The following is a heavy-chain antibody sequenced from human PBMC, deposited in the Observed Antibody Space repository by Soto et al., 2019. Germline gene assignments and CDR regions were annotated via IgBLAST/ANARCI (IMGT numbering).Heavy chain of an antibody. Sequence: PSETLSLSCTVSGGTISDDDNCWSWIRQPPGKGRDWIGNSYYSGRTYYNPAIKSRVTISVDTSKNQFSLKLSPVTDADTAVYYCARDCDGFWSGYYYGMDVWGQGTTVTVSS. J-gene: IGHJ6*02. CDR2: SYYSGRT. CDR1: GGTISDDDNC. CDR3: ARDCDGFWSGYYYGMDV. V-gene: IGHV4-30-4*01. D-gene: IGHD3-3*01.